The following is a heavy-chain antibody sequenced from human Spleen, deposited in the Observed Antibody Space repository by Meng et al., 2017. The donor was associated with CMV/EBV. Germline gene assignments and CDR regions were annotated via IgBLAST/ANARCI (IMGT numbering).Heavy chain of an antibody. D-gene: IGHD3-3*01. CDR1: GFTFSIYS. CDR3: ARGANGGFLEWSLDY. CDR2: ISSSSSYI. V-gene: IGHV3-21*01. Sequence: SGFTFSIYSMNWVRHAPVKGLEWVSSISSSSSYIYYAASVKGRFTISRDNAKNSLYLQMNSLRAEDTAVYYCARGANGGFLEWSLDYWGQGTLVTVSS. J-gene: IGHJ4*02.